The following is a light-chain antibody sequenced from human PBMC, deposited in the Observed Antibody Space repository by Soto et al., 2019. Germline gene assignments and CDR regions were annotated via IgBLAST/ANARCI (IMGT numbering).Light chain of an antibody. CDR3: QQRSNWPIT. CDR1: QSVSSN. Sequence: EIVMTQSPATLSVSPGERATVSCRASQSVSSNLAWYQEKPGQAPRLLIYGASTRTTGIPVRFSGSGSGTEFTLTISSLHSEDFAVYYCQQRSNWPITFGQGTRLEIK. CDR2: GAS. V-gene: IGKV3-15*01. J-gene: IGKJ5*01.